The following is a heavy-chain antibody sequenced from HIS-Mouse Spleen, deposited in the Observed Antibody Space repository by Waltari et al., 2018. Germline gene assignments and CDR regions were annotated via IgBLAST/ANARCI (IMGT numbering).Heavy chain of an antibody. V-gene: IGHV4-39*07. CDR1: GGSISSSSYN. Sequence: QLQLQESGPGLVKPSETLSLTCTVSGGSISSSSYNWGWIRPPPGRGLEWMGSIYYSGSTYYNPSLKSRVTISVDTSKNQFSLKLSSVTAADTAVYYCARAPTGFLEWFDAFDIWGQGTMVTVSS. J-gene: IGHJ3*02. D-gene: IGHD3-3*01. CDR2: IYYSGST. CDR3: ARAPTGFLEWFDAFDI.